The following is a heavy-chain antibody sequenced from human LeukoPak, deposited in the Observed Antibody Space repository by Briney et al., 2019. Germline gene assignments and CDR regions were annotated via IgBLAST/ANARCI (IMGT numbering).Heavy chain of an antibody. D-gene: IGHD2-2*01. V-gene: IGHV3-9*01. CDR3: AKEKYQLLLSPSWADAFDI. Sequence: GGSLRLSCAASGFTFDDYAMHWVRQAPGKGLEWVSGISWNSGSIGYADSVKGRFTISRDNAKNSLYLQMNSLRAEDTALYYCAKEKYQLLLSPSWADAFDIWGQGTMVTVSS. J-gene: IGHJ3*02. CDR1: GFTFDDYA. CDR2: ISWNSGSI.